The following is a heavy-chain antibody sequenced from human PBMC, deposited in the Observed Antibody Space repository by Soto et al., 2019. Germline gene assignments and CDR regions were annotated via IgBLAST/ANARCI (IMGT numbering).Heavy chain of an antibody. CDR1: GFTFSSYG. CDR3: AKDGSATYYHGIYV. CDR2: ISYDGSNK. V-gene: IGHV3-30*18. D-gene: IGHD3-10*01. J-gene: IGHJ6*02. Sequence: QEQLVESGGGVVQPGRSLRLSCAASGFTFSSYGMHWVRQAPGKGLEWMAVISYDGSNKYYRDSVKGRFTISRDNSKNTLYLQMNSLRDEDTDVYYCAKDGSATYYHGIYVWGQGAAVTVSS.